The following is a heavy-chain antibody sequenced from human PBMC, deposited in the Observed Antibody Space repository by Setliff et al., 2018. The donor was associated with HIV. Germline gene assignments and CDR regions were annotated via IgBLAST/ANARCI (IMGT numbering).Heavy chain of an antibody. CDR2: VNPRNGDT. CDR3: AREGSPIYYFDY. J-gene: IGHJ4*02. Sequence: ASVKVSCKTSGYTFIDYYIQLVRQAPGQGLEWLGWVNPRNGDTNYAQKFQGRVTMTRDTSISTAYMEVSSLRSDDTAVYYCAREGSPIYYFDYWSQGTLVTVSS. D-gene: IGHD3-10*01. CDR1: GYTFIDYY. V-gene: IGHV1-2*02.